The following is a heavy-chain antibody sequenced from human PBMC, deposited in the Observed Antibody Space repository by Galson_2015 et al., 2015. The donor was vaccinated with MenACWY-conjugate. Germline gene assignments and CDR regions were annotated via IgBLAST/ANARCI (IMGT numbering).Heavy chain of an antibody. CDR3: ARGTTPYHFDN. CDR2: IYTRDSA. D-gene: IGHD1-1*01. V-gene: IGHV3-53*01. CDR1: AFTVSSDY. Sequence: SPRLSCAASAFTVSSDYMSWVRQAPGKGLEWISVIYTRDSAYYADSVKGRFTISRDNSKNTLFLQMNSLRAEDTAVYYCARGTTPYHFDNWGQGTLVTVSA. J-gene: IGHJ4*02.